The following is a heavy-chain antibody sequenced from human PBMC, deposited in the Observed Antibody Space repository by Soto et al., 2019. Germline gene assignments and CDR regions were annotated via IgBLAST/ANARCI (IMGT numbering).Heavy chain of an antibody. CDR3: AAAVPAEYVFPYYYMDV. Sequence: PSETLSLTCTVSGASISSYHWSWIRQTPGKGLEWIGYIYYSGSANYNPSLKSRVTFSVDMSKNQVSLKLSSVTAADTGVYYCAAAVPAEYVFPYYYMDVWGKGTTVTVSS. V-gene: IGHV4-59*01. CDR1: GASISSYH. J-gene: IGHJ6*03. D-gene: IGHD3-16*01. CDR2: IYYSGSA.